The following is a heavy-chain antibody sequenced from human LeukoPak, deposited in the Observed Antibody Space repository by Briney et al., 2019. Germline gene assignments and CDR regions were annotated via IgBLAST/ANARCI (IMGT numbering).Heavy chain of an antibody. CDR3: ASEDYGVYGYFDY. Sequence: GGSLRVSCAASGFTFSSYGMNWVRQAPGKGLEWVSYISSSSSTIYYADSVKGRFTISRDNAKNSLYLQMNSLRAEDTAAYYCASEDYGVYGYFDYWGQGTLVTVSS. V-gene: IGHV3-48*04. CDR1: GFTFSSYG. CDR2: ISSSSSTI. J-gene: IGHJ4*02. D-gene: IGHD4-17*01.